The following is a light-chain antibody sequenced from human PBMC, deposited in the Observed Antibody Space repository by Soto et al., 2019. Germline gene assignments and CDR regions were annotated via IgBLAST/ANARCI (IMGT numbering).Light chain of an antibody. V-gene: IGLV2-11*01. J-gene: IGLJ3*02. CDR1: SSDVV. CDR2: YVT. Sequence: QSALTQPRSVSGSPGQSVTISCIGTSSDVVSWYQQHPDKAPKLIIYYVTQRPSGVPDRFSASKSGNTASLTISGLQAEDKADYYCCSSAGGFTWVFGGGTKLTVL. CDR3: CSSAGGFTWV.